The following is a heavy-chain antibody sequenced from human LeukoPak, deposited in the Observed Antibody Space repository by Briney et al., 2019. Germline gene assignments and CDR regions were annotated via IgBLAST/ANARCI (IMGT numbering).Heavy chain of an antibody. CDR1: GGSISSYN. Sequence: PSETLSLTCTVSGGSISSYNWSWIRQPPGKGLEWIGYIYYSGSTNYNPSLKSRVTISVDTSKNQFSLKLSSVTAADTAVYYCARDVAVAGVDAFDIWGQGTMVTVSS. V-gene: IGHV4-59*01. CDR3: ARDVAVAGVDAFDI. CDR2: IYYSGST. J-gene: IGHJ3*02. D-gene: IGHD6-19*01.